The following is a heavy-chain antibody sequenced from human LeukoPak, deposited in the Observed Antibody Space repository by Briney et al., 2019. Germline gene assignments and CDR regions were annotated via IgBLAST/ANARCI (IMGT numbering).Heavy chain of an antibody. CDR3: AREVEGYCSGGSCYQSRYYYYYYMDV. V-gene: IGHV4-59*01. Sequence: SETLSLTCTVSGGSISSYYWSWIRQPPGKGLEWIGYIYYSGSTNYNPSLKSRVTTSVDTSKNQFSLKLSSVTAADTAVYYCAREVEGYCSGGSCYQSRYYYYYYMDVWAKGPRSPSP. CDR2: IYYSGST. J-gene: IGHJ6*03. CDR1: GGSISSYY. D-gene: IGHD2-15*01.